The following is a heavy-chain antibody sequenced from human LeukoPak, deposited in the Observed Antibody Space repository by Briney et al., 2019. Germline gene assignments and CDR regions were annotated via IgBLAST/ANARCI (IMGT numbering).Heavy chain of an antibody. CDR2: INHSGST. V-gene: IGHV4-34*01. D-gene: IGHD4-23*01. CDR3: ARGFGGRGNSGIIVY. J-gene: IGHJ4*02. CDR1: GGSFSGYY. Sequence: KPSETLSLTCAVYGGSFSGYYWSWIRQPPGKGLEWIGEINHSGSTNDNPSLKSRVTISVDTSKNQFSLKLSSVTAADTAVYYCARGFGGRGNSGIIVYWGQGTLVTVSS.